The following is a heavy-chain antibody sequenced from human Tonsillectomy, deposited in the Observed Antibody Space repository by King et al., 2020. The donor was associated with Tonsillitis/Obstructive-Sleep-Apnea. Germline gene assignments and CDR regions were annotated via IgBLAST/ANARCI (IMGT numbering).Heavy chain of an antibody. CDR1: GGSFSGYY. D-gene: IGHD2-2*03. V-gene: IGHV4-34*01. CDR2: INHSGST. Sequence: VQLQQWGAGLLKPSETLSVTCAGYGGSFSGYYWSWIRQPPGKGLEWIGEINHSGSTNYNPSLKSRVTISLDMSKNQFSLKLTSVTAADTAVYYCARLDIAVVPAAMSDAFDNW. CDR3: ARLDIAVVPAAMSDAFDN. J-gene: IGHJ3*02.